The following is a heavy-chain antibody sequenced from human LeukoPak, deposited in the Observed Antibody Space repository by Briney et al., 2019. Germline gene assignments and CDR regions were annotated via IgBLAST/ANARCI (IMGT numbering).Heavy chain of an antibody. D-gene: IGHD3-16*01. J-gene: IGHJ4*02. CDR2: IYYTGST. CDR3: ARRWGNIVGVTYEY. CDR1: GSSITSVSHY. Sequence: SETLSLTCIISGSSITSVSHYWGWIRQPPGKGLEWIGDIYYTGSTYYSPSLRSRVTMSVHTSENQFSLRLNSVTAVDTAVYYCARRWGNIVGVTYEYWGQGTLVTVSS. V-gene: IGHV4-39*01.